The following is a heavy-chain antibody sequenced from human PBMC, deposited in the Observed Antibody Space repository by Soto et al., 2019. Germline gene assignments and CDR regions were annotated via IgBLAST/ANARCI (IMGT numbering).Heavy chain of an antibody. J-gene: IGHJ4*02. CDR1: GYTFSRYG. D-gene: IGHD1-26*01. Sequence: QVQLVQSGAEVREPGASVKVSCKTYGYTFSRYGITWVRQAPGQGLEWMGWINGNTGHTIYAMNLEDRLTISTDTSTSTANMELMSLKSDVTAVYYCARERKWEPLPYRGQGTLVTVSS. V-gene: IGHV1-18*01. CDR2: INGNTGHT. CDR3: ARERKWEPLPY.